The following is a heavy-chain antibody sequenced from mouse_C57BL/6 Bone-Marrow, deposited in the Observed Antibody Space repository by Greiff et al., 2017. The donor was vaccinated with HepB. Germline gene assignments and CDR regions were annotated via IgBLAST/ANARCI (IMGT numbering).Heavy chain of an antibody. CDR2: IYPSDSET. Sequence: QVQLQQPGAELVRPGSSVKLSCKASGYTFTSYWMAWVQQRPGQGLEWIGNIYPSDSETHYNQKFKDKATLTVDKSSSTAYMQLSSLTSEDSAVYYCARELWLRRAMDYWGQGTSVTVSS. D-gene: IGHD2-2*01. CDR1: GYTFTSYW. J-gene: IGHJ4*01. CDR3: ARELWLRRAMDY. V-gene: IGHV1-61*01.